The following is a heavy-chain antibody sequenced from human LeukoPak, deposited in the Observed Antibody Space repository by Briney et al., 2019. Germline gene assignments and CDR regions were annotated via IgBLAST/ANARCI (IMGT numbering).Heavy chain of an antibody. CDR3: ARGPYSSGWYGWYYFDY. V-gene: IGHV1-18*01. D-gene: IGHD6-19*01. CDR2: ISAYNGNT. J-gene: IGHJ4*02. Sequence: ASVKVSCKASGYTFTSYGFSWVRQAPGQGLEWMGWISAYNGNTNYAQKLQGRVTMTTDTSTSTAYMELRSLRSDDTAVYYCARGPYSSGWYGWYYFDYWGQGTLVTVSS. CDR1: GYTFTSYG.